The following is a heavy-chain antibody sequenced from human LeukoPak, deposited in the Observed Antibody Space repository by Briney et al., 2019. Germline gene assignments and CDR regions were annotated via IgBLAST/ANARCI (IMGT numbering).Heavy chain of an antibody. CDR1: GLASSSSA. D-gene: IGHD3-10*01. CDR3: ARNPWFGELSWFDP. V-gene: IGHV3-48*01. Sequence: PGGSLRLSCAASGLASSSSAMNWVRQTPGKGLEWLSYSSASSSDVYYADSVKGRFTISRDNSKNTLYLQMNSLRAEDTAVYYCARNPWFGELSWFDPWGQGTLVTVSS. J-gene: IGHJ5*02. CDR2: SSASSSDV.